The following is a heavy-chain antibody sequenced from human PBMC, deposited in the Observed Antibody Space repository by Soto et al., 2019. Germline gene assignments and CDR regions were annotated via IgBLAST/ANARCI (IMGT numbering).Heavy chain of an antibody. CDR1: EFTFSNHW. J-gene: IGHJ6*02. V-gene: IGHV3-74*01. Sequence: GGSLRLSCVASEFTFSNHWMHWVRQGPGRGLVWVSRVKGDGSSTIYADSAKGRFTISRDNAKNTLYLQINSLRADDTAVYYCARGLPCYYGWDVWGQGTTVTVSS. CDR3: ARGLPCYYGWDV. CDR2: VKGDGSST.